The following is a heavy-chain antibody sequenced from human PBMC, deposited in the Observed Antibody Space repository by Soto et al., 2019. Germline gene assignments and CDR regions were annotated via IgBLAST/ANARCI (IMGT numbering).Heavy chain of an antibody. D-gene: IGHD6-13*01. J-gene: IGHJ4*02. CDR3: ARLGARYSSSWYGVTSQYYFDY. Sequence: GESLKSSCNGCGYSVTSYWISWVRQMPGKGLEWMGRIDPSDSYTNYSPSFQGHVTNSADKSISTAYLQWSSLKASDTAMYYCARLGARYSSSWYGVTSQYYFDYWGQGTLVTVSS. CDR2: IDPSDSYT. V-gene: IGHV5-10-1*01. CDR1: GYSVTSYW.